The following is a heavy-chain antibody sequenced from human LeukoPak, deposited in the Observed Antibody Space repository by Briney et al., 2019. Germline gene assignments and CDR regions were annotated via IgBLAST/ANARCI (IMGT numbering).Heavy chain of an antibody. D-gene: IGHD2-2*01. CDR1: GFSFSIYW. CDR2: IKQDGSEK. Sequence: GGSLRLSCAASGFSFSIYWMSWVRQAPGRGREWVAYIKQDGSEKYYVHCVTGRFPLSRDNAKNSLYLQMNRLRAEDTGVYYCARDCNSTSCYPDYYMDVWGKGNTVTVSS. J-gene: IGHJ6*03. CDR3: ARDCNSTSCYPDYYMDV. V-gene: IGHV3-7*01.